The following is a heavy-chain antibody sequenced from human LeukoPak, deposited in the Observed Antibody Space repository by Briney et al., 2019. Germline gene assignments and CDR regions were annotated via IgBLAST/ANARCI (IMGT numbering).Heavy chain of an antibody. V-gene: IGHV4-34*01. D-gene: IGHD3-22*01. CDR2: INHSGST. CDR1: GGSFSGYY. J-gene: IGHJ4*02. Sequence: PSETLSLTCAVYGGSFSGYYWSWIRQPPGKGLEWIGEINHSGSTNYNPSLKSRVTISVDTSKNQFSLKLSSVTAADTAVYYCARARDYYDSSGYYSFFDYWGQGTLVTVSS. CDR3: ARARDYYDSSGYYSFFDY.